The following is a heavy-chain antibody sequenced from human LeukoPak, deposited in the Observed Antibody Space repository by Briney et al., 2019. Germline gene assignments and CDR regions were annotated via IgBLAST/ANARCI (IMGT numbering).Heavy chain of an antibody. CDR1: GFTFSYYG. CDR2: VFSDGSNV. J-gene: IGHJ4*02. D-gene: IGHD2-8*01. CDR3: GRNVDKWNYDDY. V-gene: IGHV3-30*02. Sequence: GGSLRLSCTASGFTFSYYGMHWVRQAPGKGLEWLSFVFSDGSNVFYADSVRGRFTISRDNRNNILYLQMNSLRAEDTAMYFCGRNVDKWNYDDYWGQGTLVTVSS.